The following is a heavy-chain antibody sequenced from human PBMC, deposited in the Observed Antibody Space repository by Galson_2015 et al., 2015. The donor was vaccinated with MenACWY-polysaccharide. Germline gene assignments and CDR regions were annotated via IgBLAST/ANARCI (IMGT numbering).Heavy chain of an antibody. J-gene: IGHJ2*01. D-gene: IGHD4-23*01. CDR3: ARGGGTSEWYFEL. CDR2: IWYDGSNK. V-gene: IGHV3-33*01. CDR1: RFTFRNYG. Sequence: SLRLSCAASRFTFRNYGMHWVRQAPGKGLEWVAIIWYDGSNKYYADSVKGRFTISRDNFKNMLFLQVNSLRVEDTAVYYCARGGGTSEWYFELWGRGTLVTVSS.